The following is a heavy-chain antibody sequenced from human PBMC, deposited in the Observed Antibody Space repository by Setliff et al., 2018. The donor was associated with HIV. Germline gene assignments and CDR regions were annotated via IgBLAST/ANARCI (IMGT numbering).Heavy chain of an antibody. CDR2: IYYSGST. Sequence: SETLSLTCTVSGGSIIDSRYFWHWMRQPPGKGLEWIGSIYYSGSTHYKSSLKSRVTISVDTSKNQFSLRLTSVTAADTAVYFCARDVARFDYDTGGYYVSHFDYWGQGTQVTVSS. J-gene: IGHJ4*02. D-gene: IGHD3-22*01. CDR1: GGSIIDSRYF. V-gene: IGHV4-39*07. CDR3: ARDVARFDYDTGGYYVSHFDY.